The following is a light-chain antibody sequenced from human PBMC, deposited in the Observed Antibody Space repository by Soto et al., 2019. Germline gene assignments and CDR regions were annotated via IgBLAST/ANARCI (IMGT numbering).Light chain of an antibody. Sequence: QSALTQPASVSGSPGQSITISCTGTSSDVGDYDYVSWYQQHPGKAPKLMFYDVSHRPSGVSNRFSGSKSGNTASLTISGLQAEDEGDYYCTSYTNSGTLVLFGGGTKLTVL. J-gene: IGLJ2*01. CDR1: SSDVGDYDY. CDR3: TSYTNSGTLVL. CDR2: DVS. V-gene: IGLV2-14*01.